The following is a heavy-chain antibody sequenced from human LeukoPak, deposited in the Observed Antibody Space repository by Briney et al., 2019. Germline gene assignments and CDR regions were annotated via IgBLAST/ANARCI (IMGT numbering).Heavy chain of an antibody. CDR1: GFTFTSYG. CDR2: IWYDGSNK. V-gene: IGHV3-33*01. Sequence: GRSLRLSCAASGFTFTSYGMHWVRQAPGKGLEWVAVIWYDGSNKYYADSVKGRFTISRDNSKNTLYLQMNSLRAEDTAVYYCARHQGGGYYDFWSGYPAPIALDYWGQGTLVTVSS. CDR3: ARHQGGGYYDFWSGYPAPIALDY. D-gene: IGHD3-3*01. J-gene: IGHJ4*02.